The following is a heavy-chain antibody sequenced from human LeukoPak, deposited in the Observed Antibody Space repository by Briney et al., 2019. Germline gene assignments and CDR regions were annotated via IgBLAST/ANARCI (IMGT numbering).Heavy chain of an antibody. CDR3: ARDGRLRFLEWLVDAFDI. Sequence: GGSLRLSCATSGFIFSSYAVHWVRQAPGKGLEWVALLSYDGSTKFYADSVKGRFTLSRDNSRDPLYLQMNSLRPEDTAVYYCARDGRLRFLEWLVDAFDIWGQGTMVTVSS. V-gene: IGHV3-30-3*01. J-gene: IGHJ3*02. D-gene: IGHD3-3*01. CDR2: LSYDGSTK. CDR1: GFIFSSYA.